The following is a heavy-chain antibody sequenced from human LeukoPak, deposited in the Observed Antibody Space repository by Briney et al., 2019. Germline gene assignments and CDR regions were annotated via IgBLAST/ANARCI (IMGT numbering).Heavy chain of an antibody. V-gene: IGHV3-23*01. Sequence: GGSLRLSCAASGFTFSSYAMSWVRQAPGKGLEWVSVIGTPGGAINYADSVKGRFTISRDNSKNTLYLQMNSLRAEDTAVYYCAKDEPYSSSWYGGTYWGQGTLVTVSS. J-gene: IGHJ4*02. CDR3: AKDEPYSSSWYGGTY. CDR2: IGTPGGAI. D-gene: IGHD6-13*01. CDR1: GFTFSSYA.